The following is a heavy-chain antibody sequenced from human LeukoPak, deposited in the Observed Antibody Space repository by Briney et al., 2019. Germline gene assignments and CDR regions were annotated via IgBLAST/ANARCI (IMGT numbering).Heavy chain of an antibody. D-gene: IGHD3-9*01. J-gene: IGHJ4*02. CDR1: GGSFSGYY. CDR3: ARDIYDILTGPLDY. CDR2: INHSGST. V-gene: IGHV4-34*01. Sequence: ETLSLTCAVYGGSFSGYYWSWIRQPPEKGLEWIGEINHSGSTNYNPSLKSRVTISVDTSKNQFSLKLSSVTAADTAVYYCARDIYDILTGPLDYWGQGTLVTVSS.